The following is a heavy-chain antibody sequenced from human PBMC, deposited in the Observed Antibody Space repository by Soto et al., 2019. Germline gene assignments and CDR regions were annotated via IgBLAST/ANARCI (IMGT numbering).Heavy chain of an antibody. CDR2: VDWDDDK. Sequence: LSRSGPTLVKPTPTLTLTCTFTGFSLRTSGMCVSWIRQPPGKALEWLALVDWDDDKYYNTSLRTRLTISRDTSKNQVILTMTNMDPVDTATYYCARRAAYSSSYFFDYWGQGSLVTVSS. J-gene: IGHJ4*02. D-gene: IGHD6-6*01. CDR1: GFSLRTSGMC. V-gene: IGHV2-70*01. CDR3: ARRAAYSSSYFFDY.